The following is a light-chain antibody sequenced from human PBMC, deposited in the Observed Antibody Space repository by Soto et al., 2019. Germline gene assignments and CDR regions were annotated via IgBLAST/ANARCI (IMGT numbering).Light chain of an antibody. V-gene: IGKV3D-15*01. CDR3: HQYNNWPPWT. Sequence: VMTQSPVTLSVSPGETATLSSKASQNILRTLAWYQQKPGQPPRLLIYGASTRVTGIPARFSGNGSGTEFTLTISSLQSEDFAVYYCHQYNNWPPWTFGQGTKVEV. CDR1: QNILRT. J-gene: IGKJ1*01. CDR2: GAS.